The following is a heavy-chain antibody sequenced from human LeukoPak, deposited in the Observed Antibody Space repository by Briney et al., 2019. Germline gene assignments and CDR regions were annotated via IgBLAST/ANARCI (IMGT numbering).Heavy chain of an antibody. Sequence: GGSLRLSCAASGFTFSSYAMSWVRQAPGKGLEWVSVISGSDGSTYYADSVKGRFTISRDNSKNTLYLQMNSLRAEDTAVYYCAGGYSYGYRFDYWGQGTLVTVSS. CDR2: ISGSDGST. V-gene: IGHV3-23*01. CDR1: GFTFSSYA. D-gene: IGHD5-18*01. J-gene: IGHJ4*02. CDR3: AGGYSYGYRFDY.